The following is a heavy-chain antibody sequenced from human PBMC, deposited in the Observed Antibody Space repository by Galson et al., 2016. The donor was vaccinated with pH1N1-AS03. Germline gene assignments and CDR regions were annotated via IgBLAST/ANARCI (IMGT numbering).Heavy chain of an antibody. J-gene: IGHJ4*02. D-gene: IGHD3-3*01. CDR2: ISGYDGHT. V-gene: IGHV1-18*01. CDR3: ARDKSGYMY. CDR1: GYTFVNYG. Sequence: SVKVSCKASGYTFVNYGISWVRRAPGQGLEWMGWISGYDGHTGYAQKFQGRVTMTTDTSTNTAYMELRSLTSDDTAVYYCARDKSGYMYWGQGTLVTVSS.